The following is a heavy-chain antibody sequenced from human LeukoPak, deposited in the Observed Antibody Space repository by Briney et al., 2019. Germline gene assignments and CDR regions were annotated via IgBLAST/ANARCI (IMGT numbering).Heavy chain of an antibody. CDR2: ISDNSNYI. CDR3: ARSVADGAFDI. CDR1: GFTLSSSS. Sequence: GGSLRLSCAASGFTLSSSSMNWVRQAPGKGLEWVSSISDNSNYIYYADSLKGRFTISRDNAKNSLYLQMNSLRAEDTAVYYCARSVADGAFDIWGQGTMVTVSS. V-gene: IGHV3-21*01. D-gene: IGHD6-19*01. J-gene: IGHJ3*02.